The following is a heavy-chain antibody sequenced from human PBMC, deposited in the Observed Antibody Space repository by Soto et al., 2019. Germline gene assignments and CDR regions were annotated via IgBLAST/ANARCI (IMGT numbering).Heavy chain of an antibody. Sequence: SDTLSLTCAVSGGSISSGGYSWRWIRQTPGKDLQWIGYIDYSGRPYYNPSLKSRVTISVDTSKNQFSLNLISVTAADTAVYYCARVADSWGQGTLVTVSS. CDR1: GGSISSGGYS. J-gene: IGHJ4*02. CDR3: ARVADS. CDR2: IDYSGRP. V-gene: IGHV4-31*11.